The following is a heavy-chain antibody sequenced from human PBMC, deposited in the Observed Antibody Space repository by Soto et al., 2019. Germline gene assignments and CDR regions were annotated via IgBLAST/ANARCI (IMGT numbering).Heavy chain of an antibody. CDR1: GYTFTSYG. V-gene: IGHV1-18*01. D-gene: IGHD2-8*01. CDR2: ISAYNGNT. CDR3: ARDRGDIVLMVYAMDFMDV. J-gene: IGHJ6*03. Sequence: QVPLVQSGAEVKKPGASVKVSCKASGYTFTSYGISWVRQAPGQGLEWMGWISAYNGNTNYAQKLQGRVTMTTDTSTSTAYMELRSLRSDDTAVYYCARDRGDIVLMVYAMDFMDVWGKGTTVTVSS.